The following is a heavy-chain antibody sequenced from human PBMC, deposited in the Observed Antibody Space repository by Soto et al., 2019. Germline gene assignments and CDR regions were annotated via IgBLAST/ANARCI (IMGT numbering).Heavy chain of an antibody. D-gene: IGHD4-17*01. V-gene: IGHV1-69*06. CDR2: IITLFGTA. Sequence: VQLMQSGAEVQQPGSSVKVSCKASGGTFSSHSINWVRQAPGQGLEWMGGIITLFGTANYAQNFQGRVTITADKSTSTAYMELNTLRAADTAVYYCAREVGYGDSSAALLDWGQGTLVTVSS. CDR3: AREVGYGDSSAALLD. CDR1: GGTFSSHS. J-gene: IGHJ4*02.